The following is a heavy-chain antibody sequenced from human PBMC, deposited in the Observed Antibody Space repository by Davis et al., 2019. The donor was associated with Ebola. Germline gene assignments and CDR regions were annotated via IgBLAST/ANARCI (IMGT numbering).Heavy chain of an antibody. CDR1: GFTFSDYY. Sequence: GESLKISCAASGFTFSDYYMSWIRQAPGKGLEWVSYISSSSSYTNYADSVKGRFTISRDNAKNSLYLQMNSLRAEDTAVYYCARDPPGSSPPDAFDIWGPGTMVTVSS. CDR2: ISSSSSYT. J-gene: IGHJ3*02. D-gene: IGHD6-6*01. CDR3: ARDPPGSSPPDAFDI. V-gene: IGHV3-11*06.